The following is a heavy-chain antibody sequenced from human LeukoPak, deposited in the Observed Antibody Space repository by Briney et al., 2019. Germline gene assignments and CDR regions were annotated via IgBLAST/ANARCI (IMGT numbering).Heavy chain of an antibody. J-gene: IGHJ4*02. CDR1: GFTFSSYA. CDR3: ATRPYGSGSYFPFDY. D-gene: IGHD3-10*01. CDR2: ISYDGSNK. V-gene: IGHV3-30-3*01. Sequence: PGGSLRLSCAASGFTFSSYAMHWVRQAPGKGLEWVAVISYDGSNKYYADSVKGRFTISRDNSKNTLYLQMNSLRAEDTAVYYCATRPYGSGSYFPFDYWGQGTLVTVSS.